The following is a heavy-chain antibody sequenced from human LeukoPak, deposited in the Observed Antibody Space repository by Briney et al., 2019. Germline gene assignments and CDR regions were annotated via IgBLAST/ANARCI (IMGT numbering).Heavy chain of an antibody. CDR3: AVFPRGGSSLYYYYYYMDV. J-gene: IGHJ6*03. D-gene: IGHD1-26*01. CDR2: IIPIFGTA. CDR1: GGTFSSYA. V-gene: IGHV1-69*13. Sequence: ASVKVSCKASGGTFSSYAISWVRQAPGQGLEWMGGIIPIFGTANYAQKFQGRVTITADESTSTATVELSSLRSEDTAMYYYAVFPRGGSSLYYYYYYMDVWGKGTTVTVSS.